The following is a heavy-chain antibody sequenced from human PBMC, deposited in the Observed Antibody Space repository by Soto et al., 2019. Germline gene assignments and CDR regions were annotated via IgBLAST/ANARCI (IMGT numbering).Heavy chain of an antibody. CDR3: ARMYSSGSGWFHP. CDR2: FYSSGSI. D-gene: IGHD6-19*01. V-gene: IGHV4-31*03. CDR1: GSSITAGGYY. Sequence: TLALTCFVSGSSITAGGYYWSWIRHHPGKGLEWIGSFYSSGSIIYKPSLRSRVSISGDTSSNQFSMSLTSVNAADTARYYCARMYSSGSGWFHPWGQGTLVTVS. J-gene: IGHJ5*02.